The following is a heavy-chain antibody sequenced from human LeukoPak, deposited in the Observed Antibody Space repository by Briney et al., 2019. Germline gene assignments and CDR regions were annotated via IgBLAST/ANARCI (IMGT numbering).Heavy chain of an antibody. J-gene: IGHJ3*02. V-gene: IGHV4-31*03. CDR1: GGSISSAGHY. CDR3: ARVRVPSAENDAFDI. CDR2: IFYRGRT. Sequence: PSETLSLTCTVSGGSISSAGHYWSWIRQQPGKGLQWIGYIFYRGRTFYNPSLKSRLNISVDTSTDQFSLKLSSVTAADTAVYYCARVRVPSAENDAFDIWGQGTMVTGSS. D-gene: IGHD2-15*01.